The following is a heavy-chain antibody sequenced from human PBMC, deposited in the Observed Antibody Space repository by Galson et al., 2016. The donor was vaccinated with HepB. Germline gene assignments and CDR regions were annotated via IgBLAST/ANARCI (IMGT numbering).Heavy chain of an antibody. CDR2: ISTYNDNI. V-gene: IGHV1-18*01. D-gene: IGHD1-26*01. CDR3: ARILVGATGLGY. CDR1: GYTFTSYG. J-gene: IGHJ4*02. Sequence: SVKVSCKASGYTFTSYGISWVRQAPGQGLEWLGWISTYNDNIHYAQKLQDRVTMTTDTSTSTAYMELRSLTSDDTAVYYCARILVGATGLGYWGQGTPVTVSS.